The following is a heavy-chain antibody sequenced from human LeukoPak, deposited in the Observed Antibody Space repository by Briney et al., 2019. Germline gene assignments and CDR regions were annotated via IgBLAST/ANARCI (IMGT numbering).Heavy chain of an antibody. V-gene: IGHV4-4*07. D-gene: IGHD6-19*01. CDR3: ARPLDTYSSGWYQAPSGY. Sequence: SETLSLTCTVSGGSISSYYWSWIRQPAGKGLEWIGRIYASGSTNYNPSLKSRVTMSVDTSKNQFSLKLSSVTAADTAVYYCARPLDTYSSGWYQAPSGYGGQGTLVTVSS. J-gene: IGHJ4*02. CDR2: IYASGST. CDR1: GGSISSYY.